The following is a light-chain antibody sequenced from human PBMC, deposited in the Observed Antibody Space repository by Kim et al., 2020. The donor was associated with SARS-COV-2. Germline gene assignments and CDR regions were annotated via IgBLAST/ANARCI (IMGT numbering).Light chain of an antibody. V-gene: IGLV2-18*02. Sequence: IACTGTSSEVGSYNRVSWYQQPPGTAPNLMIYEVNTRPSGVPDRFSGSKSGNTASLTISGLQAGDEADYYCSSYTSSSTFVFGTGNKVTVL. CDR2: EVN. CDR3: SSYTSSSTFV. J-gene: IGLJ1*01. CDR1: SSEVGSYNR.